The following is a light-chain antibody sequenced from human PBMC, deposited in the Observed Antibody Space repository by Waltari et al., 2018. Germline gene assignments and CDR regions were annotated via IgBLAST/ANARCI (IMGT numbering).Light chain of an antibody. CDR3: QQYSNWPGT. V-gene: IGKV3D-15*01. CDR1: QIVTSR. Sequence: EIVMTQSPATLSVSPGERATLSCRAGQIVTSRLAWYQQKPGQAPRLLIYGASTRATGIPARFSGSGSGTEFTLTISSVQSEDFAVYYCQQYSNWPGTFGQGTNLEIK. J-gene: IGKJ2*01. CDR2: GAS.